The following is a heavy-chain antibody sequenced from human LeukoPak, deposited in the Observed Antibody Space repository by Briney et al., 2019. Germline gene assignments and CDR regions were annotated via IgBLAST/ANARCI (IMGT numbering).Heavy chain of an antibody. J-gene: IGHJ4*02. CDR1: GFTLDDYT. CDR3: AKGGYYYGSGSFDY. Sequence: PGGSLRLSCAASGFTLDDYTMHWVRQAPGKGLEWVSLISWDGGSTYYADSVKGRFTISRDNSKNSLYLQMNGLRTEDTALYYCAKGGYYYGSGSFDYWGQGTLVTVSS. CDR2: ISWDGGST. V-gene: IGHV3-43*01. D-gene: IGHD3-10*01.